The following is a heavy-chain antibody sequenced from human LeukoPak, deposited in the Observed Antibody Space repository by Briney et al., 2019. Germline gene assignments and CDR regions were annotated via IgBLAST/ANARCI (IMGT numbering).Heavy chain of an antibody. Sequence: SETLSLTCAVSGGSISSRNWWSWVRQPPGKGLEWIGYIYYSGSTNYNPSLKSRVTISVDTSKNQFSLKLSSVTAADTAVYYCARSVEGYCSGGSCYSYYYYMDVWGKGTTVTVSS. J-gene: IGHJ6*03. V-gene: IGHV4-4*02. CDR3: ARSVEGYCSGGSCYSYYYYMDV. D-gene: IGHD2-15*01. CDR2: IYYSGST. CDR1: GGSISSRNW.